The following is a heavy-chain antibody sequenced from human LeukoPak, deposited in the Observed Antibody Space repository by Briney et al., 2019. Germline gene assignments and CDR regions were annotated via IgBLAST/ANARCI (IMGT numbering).Heavy chain of an antibody. J-gene: IGHJ4*02. CDR2: ISSSSSYI. V-gene: IGHV3-21*01. Sequence: GGSLRLSCAASGFTFSSYSMNWVRQAPGKGLEWVSSISSSSSYIYHADSVKGRFTISRDNAKNSLYLQMNSLRAEDTAVYYCARLRLYFDYWGQGTLVTVSS. CDR1: GFTFSSYS. D-gene: IGHD5-12*01. CDR3: ARLRLYFDY.